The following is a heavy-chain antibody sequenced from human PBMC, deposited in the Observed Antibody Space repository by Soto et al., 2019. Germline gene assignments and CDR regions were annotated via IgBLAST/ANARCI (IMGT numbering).Heavy chain of an antibody. CDR2: IYPDDSDT. D-gene: IGHD3-10*01. Sequence: GESLKISCNGSGYNFKTYWIGWVRQTPGKGLEWMGIIYPDDSDTKYSPSFQGQVSISVDKSASSAYVQWSSLQASDTAAYFCARGVGEPQVYIDGSGYRRGVVWGEGTTV. V-gene: IGHV5-51*01. J-gene: IGHJ6*02. CDR1: GYNFKTYW. CDR3: ARGVGEPQVYIDGSGYRRGVV.